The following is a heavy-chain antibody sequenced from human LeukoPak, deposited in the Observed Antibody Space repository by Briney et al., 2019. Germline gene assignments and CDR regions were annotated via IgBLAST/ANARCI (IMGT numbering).Heavy chain of an antibody. Sequence: PGGSLRLSCAASGFTFSSYAMSWVRQAPGKGLEWVSAISGSGGSTYYADSVKGRFTISRDNSKNTLYLQMSSLRAEDTAVYYCAKHSYITMVRGFLDYWGQGTLVTVSS. D-gene: IGHD3-10*01. CDR3: AKHSYITMVRGFLDY. J-gene: IGHJ4*02. CDR1: GFTFSSYA. V-gene: IGHV3-23*01. CDR2: ISGSGGST.